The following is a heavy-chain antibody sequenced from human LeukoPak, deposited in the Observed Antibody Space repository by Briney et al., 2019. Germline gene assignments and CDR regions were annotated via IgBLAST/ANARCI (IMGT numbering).Heavy chain of an antibody. CDR2: INHSGST. Sequence: SETLSLTCAVYGGSFSGYYWCWIRQPPGKGLEWIGEINHSGSTNYNPSLKSRVTISVDTSKNQFSLKLSSVTAADTAVYYCASFGDVFDYWGQGTLVTVSS. J-gene: IGHJ4*02. CDR3: ASFGDVFDY. D-gene: IGHD4-17*01. V-gene: IGHV4-34*01. CDR1: GGSFSGYY.